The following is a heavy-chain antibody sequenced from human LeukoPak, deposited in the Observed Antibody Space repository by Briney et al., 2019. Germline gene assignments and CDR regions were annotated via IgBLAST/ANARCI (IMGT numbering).Heavy chain of an antibody. CDR3: AQGSGSNQLRRPDY. CDR2: ISPTSGGT. Sequence: GASVKVSCKASGYTFTGNFIHWVRQAPGQGLEWMGWISPTSGGTNYAENFQGRVTMTRDTSITTAHMDLSSRRTDDTAVLYFAQGSGSNQLRRPDYWGQGTPV. J-gene: IGHJ4*02. V-gene: IGHV1-2*02. CDR1: GYTFTGNF. D-gene: IGHD3-16*02.